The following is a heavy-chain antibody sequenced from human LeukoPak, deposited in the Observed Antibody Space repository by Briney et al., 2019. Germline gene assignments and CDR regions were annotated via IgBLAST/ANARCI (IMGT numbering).Heavy chain of an antibody. CDR2: IRSDSSSI. CDR3: AIDAWGLPLDGFDI. Sequence: GGSLRLSCAASGFTSSTYNMNWVRQAPGKGLEWVSYIRSDSSSIYYADSVKGRFTISRDNAKNSLYLQMNSLRDEDTAVYFCAIDAWGLPLDGFDIWGQGTMVTVSS. CDR1: GFTSSTYN. D-gene: IGHD1-26*01. V-gene: IGHV3-48*02. J-gene: IGHJ3*02.